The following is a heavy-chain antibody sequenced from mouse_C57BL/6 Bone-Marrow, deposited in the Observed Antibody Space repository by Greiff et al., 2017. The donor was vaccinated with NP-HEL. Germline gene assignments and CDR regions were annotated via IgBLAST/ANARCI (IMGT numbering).Heavy chain of an antibody. D-gene: IGHD4-1*01. CDR2: IYPRSGNT. V-gene: IGHV1-81*01. J-gene: IGHJ1*03. Sequence: QVQLQQSGAELVRPGASVKLSCKASGYTFTSYGISWVKQRTGQGLEWIGEIYPRSGNTYYNEKFKGKATLTADKSSSTAYMELRSLTSEDSAVYFCARDHWDGWYFDVWGTGTTVTVSS. CDR1: GYTFTSYG. CDR3: ARDHWDGWYFDV.